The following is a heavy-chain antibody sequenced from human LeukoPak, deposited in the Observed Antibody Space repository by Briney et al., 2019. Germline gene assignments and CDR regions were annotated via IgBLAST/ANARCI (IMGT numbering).Heavy chain of an antibody. V-gene: IGHV4-61*01. D-gene: IGHD2-21*02. J-gene: IGHJ6*02. CDR3: ARDSVVVTAIDYYYYGMDV. Sequence: PSETLSLTCTVSGGSVSRGSYYWSWIRQPPGKGLEWIGYIYYSGSTNYNPSLKSRVTISVDTSKNQFSLKLSSVTAADTAVYYCARDSVVVTAIDYYYYGMDVWGQGTTVTVSS. CDR2: IYYSGST. CDR1: GGSVSRGSYY.